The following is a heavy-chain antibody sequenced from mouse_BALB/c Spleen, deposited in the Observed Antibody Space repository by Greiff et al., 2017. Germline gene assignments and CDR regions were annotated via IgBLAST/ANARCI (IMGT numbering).Heavy chain of an antibody. CDR3: AGSNWDY. V-gene: IGHV1-7*01. CDR2: INPSTGYT. D-gene: IGHD4-1*01. CDR1: GYTFTSYW. J-gene: IGHJ2*01. Sequence: QVQLQQSGAELAKPGASVKMSCKASGYTFTSYWMHWVKQRPGQGLEWIGYINPSTGYTEYNQKFKDKATLTADKSSSTAYMQLSSLTSEDSAVYYCAGSNWDYWGQGTTLTVSS.